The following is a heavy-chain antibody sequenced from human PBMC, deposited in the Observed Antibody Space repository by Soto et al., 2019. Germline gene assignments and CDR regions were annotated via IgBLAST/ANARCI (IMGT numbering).Heavy chain of an antibody. J-gene: IGHJ4*02. Sequence: EVQLVESGGGLVQPGGSLKLSCVASGLTFSASAMHWVRQASGKGLEWVGRIRNKADKYATVYAAPVQGRFTISRDNSKNTLYLQMNSLRAEDTAVYYCAKDPDISGWYQTDLDYWGQGTLVTVSS. CDR3: AKDPDISGWYQTDLDY. CDR2: IRNKADKYAT. CDR1: GLTFSASA. V-gene: IGHV3-73*02. D-gene: IGHD6-19*01.